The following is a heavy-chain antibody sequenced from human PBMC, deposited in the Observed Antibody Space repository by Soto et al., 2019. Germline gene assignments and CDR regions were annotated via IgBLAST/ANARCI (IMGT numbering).Heavy chain of an antibody. CDR2: ISGSGDST. J-gene: IGHJ2*01. V-gene: IGHV3-23*01. Sequence: EVQLLESGGDLVQPGGSLRLSCAASGFTSRSYVMTWVRQAPGKGLEWVSTISGSGDSTYYADSVKGRFTISRDNSKKTLYLQLDSLRAEDTAVYYCAKGSDYYDSSGYYPGYWYFDLWGRGTLVTVSS. CDR3: AKGSDYYDSSGYYPGYWYFDL. D-gene: IGHD3-22*01. CDR1: GFTSRSYV.